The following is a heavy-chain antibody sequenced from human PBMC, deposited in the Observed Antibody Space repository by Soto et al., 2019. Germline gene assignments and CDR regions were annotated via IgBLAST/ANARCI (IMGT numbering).Heavy chain of an antibody. V-gene: IGHV1-69*01. Sequence: QVQLVQSGAEVKKPGPSVKVSCKASGGTFSSYAISWVRQAPGQGLEWMGGIIPIVGTANYAQKFKGRVTINADESTSTAYMELSSLRSEDTAVYYCARVGRDGYNYPDYFQHWGQGTLVTVSS. CDR2: IIPIVGTA. J-gene: IGHJ1*01. CDR3: ARVGRDGYNYPDYFQH. D-gene: IGHD5-12*01. CDR1: GGTFSSYA.